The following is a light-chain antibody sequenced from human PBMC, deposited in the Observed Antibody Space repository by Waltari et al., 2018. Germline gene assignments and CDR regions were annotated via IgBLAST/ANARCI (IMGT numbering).Light chain of an antibody. Sequence: QSVLTPPPSASGTPSQTVTIPCSRSASNTVGRNTINLYQHRPGTAPKLLIYSYNLRRSGVPDRFSGSGFGASASLAISGLQSEDDGHYYCATWDDSLNGWVFGGGTKLTVL. CDR2: SYN. CDR3: ATWDDSLNGWV. J-gene: IGLJ3*02. V-gene: IGLV1-44*01. CDR1: ASNTVGRNT.